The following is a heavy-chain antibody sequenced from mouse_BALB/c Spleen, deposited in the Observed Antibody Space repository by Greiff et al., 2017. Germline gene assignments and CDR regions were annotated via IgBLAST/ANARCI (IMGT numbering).Heavy chain of an antibody. D-gene: IGHD2-4*01. Sequence: EVQLQQSGGGLVQPGGSMKLSCVASGFTFSNYWMNWVRQSPEKGLEWVAEIRLKSNNYATHYAESVKGRFTISRDDSKSSVYLQMNNLRAEDTGIYYCTPMITTGAWFAYWGQGTLVTVSA. CDR1: GFTFSNYW. CDR3: TPMITTGAWFAY. J-gene: IGHJ3*01. CDR2: IRLKSNNYAT. V-gene: IGHV6-6*02.